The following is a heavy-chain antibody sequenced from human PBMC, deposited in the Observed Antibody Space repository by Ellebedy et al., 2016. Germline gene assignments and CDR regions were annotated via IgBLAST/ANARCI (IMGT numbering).Heavy chain of an antibody. V-gene: IGHV5-51*01. D-gene: IGHD2-15*01. Sequence: GESLKISXKGSGYSFTSYWIGWVRQMPGKGLEWMGIIYPGDSDTRYSPSFQGQVIISADKSISTAYLQWSSLKASDTAMYYCARGLESGLLPLGWFNPWGQGTLVTVSS. J-gene: IGHJ5*02. CDR1: GYSFTSYW. CDR2: IYPGDSDT. CDR3: ARGLESGLLPLGWFNP.